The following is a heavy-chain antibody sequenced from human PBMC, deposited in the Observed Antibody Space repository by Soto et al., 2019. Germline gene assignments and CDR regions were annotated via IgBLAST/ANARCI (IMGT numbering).Heavy chain of an antibody. CDR3: ARGVTMVRGVIHTPYFDY. CDR2: IYYSGST. CDR1: GGSISSGGYY. J-gene: IGHJ4*02. D-gene: IGHD3-10*01. Sequence: QVQLQESGPGLVKPSQTLSLTCTVSGGSISSGGYYWSWIRQHPGKGLEWIGYIYYSGSTYYNPSLKSRVXIXVHXSKNQFSLKLSSVTAADTAVYYCARGVTMVRGVIHTPYFDYWGQGTLVTVSS. V-gene: IGHV4-31*03.